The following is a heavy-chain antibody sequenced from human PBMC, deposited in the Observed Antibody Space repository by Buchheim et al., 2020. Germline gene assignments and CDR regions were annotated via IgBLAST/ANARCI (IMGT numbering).Heavy chain of an antibody. J-gene: IGHJ4*02. Sequence: EVQLVESGGDLVQPGGSLRLSCTVSGFTFSFYWMSWVRQAPGKGLEWVAYISQDGSEKYYVDSGKGRFTISRDNAKNSLYLQMNSLRAEDTAVYYCAREHSTGWRFFDYWGQGIL. CDR3: AREHSTGWRFFDY. V-gene: IGHV3-7*01. CDR1: GFTFSFYW. CDR2: ISQDGSEK. D-gene: IGHD6-19*01.